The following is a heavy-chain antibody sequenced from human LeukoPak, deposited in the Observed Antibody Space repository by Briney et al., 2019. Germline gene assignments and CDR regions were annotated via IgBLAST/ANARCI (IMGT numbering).Heavy chain of an antibody. CDR3: ARTYYYDSSGPYY. V-gene: IGHV4-38-2*02. Sequence: SETLSLTCSVSGYSTSSGFYWGWIRQPPGKGLEWIGSIFHSGSTYYNPSLKSRVTISVDTSKKQFSLKLSSVTAADTAVYYCARTYYYDSSGPYYWGQGTLVTVSS. CDR2: IFHSGST. CDR1: GYSTSSGFY. J-gene: IGHJ4*02. D-gene: IGHD3-22*01.